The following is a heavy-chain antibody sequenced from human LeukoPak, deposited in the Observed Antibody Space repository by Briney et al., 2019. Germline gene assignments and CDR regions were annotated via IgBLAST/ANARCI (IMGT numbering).Heavy chain of an antibody. Sequence: PSETLSLTCAVYGGSFSGYYWSWIRQPPGKGLEWIGEINHSGSTNYNPSLKSRVTISVDTSKNQFSLKLSSVTAADTAVYYCARGTYSNYESRAEYFDYWGQGTLVTASS. CDR3: ARGTYSNYESRAEYFDY. D-gene: IGHD4-11*01. J-gene: IGHJ4*02. CDR2: INHSGST. V-gene: IGHV4-34*01. CDR1: GGSFSGYY.